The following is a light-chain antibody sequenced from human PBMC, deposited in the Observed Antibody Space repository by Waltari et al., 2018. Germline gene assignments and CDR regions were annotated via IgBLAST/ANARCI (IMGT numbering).Light chain of an antibody. Sequence: EIVLTQSPGTLSLSTGERATLSCRASQSISNNYVGWYQQHPGQAPRLLIYSASRRATGIPDRFSGSGSGTDFTLTITRLEPEDFAVYYGQQYGGSPRTFGQGTRVDVK. V-gene: IGKV3-20*01. J-gene: IGKJ1*01. CDR1: QSISNNY. CDR3: QQYGGSPRT. CDR2: SAS.